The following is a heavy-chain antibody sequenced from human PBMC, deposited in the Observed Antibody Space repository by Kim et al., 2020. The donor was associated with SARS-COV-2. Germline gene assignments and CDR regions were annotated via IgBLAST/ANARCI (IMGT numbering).Heavy chain of an antibody. D-gene: IGHD5-18*01. CDR1: GGSISSSSYY. V-gene: IGHV4-39*01. CDR3: ARRSYGYGYYYYYGMDV. CDR2: IYYSGST. J-gene: IGHJ6*02. Sequence: SETLSLTCTVSGGSISSSSYYWGWIRQPPGKGLEWIGSIYYSGSTYYNPSLKSRVTISVDTSKNQFSLKLSSVTAADTAVYYCARRSYGYGYYYYYGMDVWGQGTTVTVSS.